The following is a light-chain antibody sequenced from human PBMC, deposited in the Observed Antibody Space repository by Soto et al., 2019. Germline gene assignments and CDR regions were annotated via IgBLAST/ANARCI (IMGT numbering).Light chain of an antibody. J-gene: IGKJ4*01. CDR1: QAISSDY. CDR2: GAA. V-gene: IGKV3D-20*02. CDR3: QQRSNWLT. Sequence: EIVLTQSPATLSVSPGERATLSCRASQAISSDYLAWYQQKPGQAPRLLIFGAATRAADIPDRFSGSGSGTDFTLTISSLEPEDFAVYYCQQRSNWLTFGGGTKVDIK.